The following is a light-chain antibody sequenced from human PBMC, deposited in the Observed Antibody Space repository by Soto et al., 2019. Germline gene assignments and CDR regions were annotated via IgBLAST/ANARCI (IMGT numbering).Light chain of an antibody. V-gene: IGKV3-15*01. CDR3: QQYNSYSGT. Sequence: EIVMTQSPATLSVSPGERATLSCRASQSVSSNLAWYQHKPGQAPRLLISGASTRATGIPARFSGSGSGTEFTLTISSLQSEDFAVYYCQQYNSYSGTFGQGTKVEIK. J-gene: IGKJ1*01. CDR1: QSVSSN. CDR2: GAS.